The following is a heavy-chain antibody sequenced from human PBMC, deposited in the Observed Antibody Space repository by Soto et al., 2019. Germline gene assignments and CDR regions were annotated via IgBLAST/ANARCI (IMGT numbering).Heavy chain of an antibody. D-gene: IGHD3-16*01. Sequence: QVQLVQSGAEVKKPGASVKVSCKASGYTFTNFGISWVRQAPGQGLEWMGWISAYNGNTNYAQKFQGRVTMTTDTTTSTDYMGGKNLRFYDTAVYYWARGGTPIDYWGQGTLVTVSS. J-gene: IGHJ4*02. CDR2: ISAYNGNT. CDR1: GYTFTNFG. CDR3: ARGGTPIDY. V-gene: IGHV1-18*01.